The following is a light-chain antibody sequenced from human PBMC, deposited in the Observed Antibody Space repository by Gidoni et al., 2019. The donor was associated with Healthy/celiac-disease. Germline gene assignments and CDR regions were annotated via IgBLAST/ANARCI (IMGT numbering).Light chain of an antibody. V-gene: IGKV3-20*01. CDR1: QSVSSSY. Sequence: ELVLTQSPGTLSLSPGERATLSCRASQSVSSSYLAWYQQKPGQAPRLLIYGASSRATGIPDRFSGSGSGTDFTLTISRLEPEDFAVYYCQQYGSPITFGQXTRLEIK. CDR3: QQYGSPIT. J-gene: IGKJ5*01. CDR2: GAS.